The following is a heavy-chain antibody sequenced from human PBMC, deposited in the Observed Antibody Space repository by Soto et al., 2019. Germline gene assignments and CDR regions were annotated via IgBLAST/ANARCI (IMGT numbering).Heavy chain of an antibody. V-gene: IGHV6-1*01. CDR3: ARDYYYDSSGIHRNSLDI. CDR1: GDSVSSNSAA. Sequence: PSQTLSLTCAISGDSVSSNSAAWTWIRQSPSRGLEWLGRTYYRSKWYNDYAVSVKSRITINPDTSKNQFSLQLNSVTPEDTAVYYCARDYYYDSSGIHRNSLDIWGQGTMVTVSS. D-gene: IGHD3-22*01. J-gene: IGHJ3*02. CDR2: TYYRSKWYN.